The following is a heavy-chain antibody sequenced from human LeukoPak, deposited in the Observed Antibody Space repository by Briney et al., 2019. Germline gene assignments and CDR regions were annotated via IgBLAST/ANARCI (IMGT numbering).Heavy chain of an antibody. J-gene: IGHJ3*02. CDR2: ISYDGSNK. CDR3: AKIQEWFGDAFDI. V-gene: IGHV3-30*18. Sequence: GGTLRLSCAASGFTFSSYGMTWVRQAPGKGLEWVTFISYDGSNKYYADSVKGRFTISRDNSKNTLYLQMNSLRAEDTAVYYCAKIQEWFGDAFDIWGQGTMVTVSS. CDR1: GFTFSSYG. D-gene: IGHD5-18*01.